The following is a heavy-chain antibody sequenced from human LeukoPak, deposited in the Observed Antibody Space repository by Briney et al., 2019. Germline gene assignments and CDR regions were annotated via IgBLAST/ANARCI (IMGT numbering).Heavy chain of an antibody. D-gene: IGHD6-13*01. J-gene: IGHJ4*02. CDR1: GFTFSGSA. V-gene: IGHV3-73*01. Sequence: GGSLKLSCAASGFTFSGSAMHWVRQASGKGLEWLGRIRSKADSYTTAYAASVKGRFIVSRDDSKNTAYLQMNSLKTEDTAVYYCRAAADLNDYWGQGTLVTVSS. CDR3: RAAADLNDY. CDR2: IRSKADSYTT.